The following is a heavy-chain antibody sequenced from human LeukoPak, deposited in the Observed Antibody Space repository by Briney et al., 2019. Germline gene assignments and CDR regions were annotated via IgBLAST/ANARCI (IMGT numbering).Heavy chain of an antibody. Sequence: SETLSLTCTVSGGSISGWYWSWIRQPPGKGLEWIGYIHYSGSTNYNPSLKSRVTISADTTKNQFSLKLTSVTAADTAVYYCARQAHCTSDLCYPFDYWGQGALVTVSS. CDR2: IHYSGST. CDR1: GGSISGWY. CDR3: ARQAHCTSDLCYPFDY. D-gene: IGHD2-8*01. V-gene: IGHV4-59*08. J-gene: IGHJ4*02.